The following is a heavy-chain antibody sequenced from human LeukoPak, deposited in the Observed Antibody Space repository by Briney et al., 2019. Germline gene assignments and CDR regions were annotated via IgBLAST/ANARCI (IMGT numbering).Heavy chain of an antibody. CDR3: ARGRDSRGYQFMGFDS. J-gene: IGHJ4*02. D-gene: IGHD3-22*01. CDR1: GGSISSSSYY. CDR2: IYYSGST. Sequence: SETLSLTCTVSGGSISSSSYYWGWIRQPPGKGLEWIGNIYYSGSTYYNPSLKSRVTISVDTSKNQFSLRLSSVTAADTAVYYCARGRDSRGYQFMGFDSWGQGTLVTVSS. V-gene: IGHV4-39*07.